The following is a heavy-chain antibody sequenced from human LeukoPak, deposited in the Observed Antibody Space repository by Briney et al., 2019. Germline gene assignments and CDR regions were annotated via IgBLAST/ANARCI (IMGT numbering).Heavy chain of an antibody. CDR2: VSYSGTT. D-gene: IGHD2-2*01. J-gene: IGHJ5*02. CDR1: GGSISSSTYY. V-gene: IGHV4-39*02. Sequence: SETLSLTCTVSGGSISSSTYYWGWVRQPPGKGLEWIGSVSYSGTTYYNTSLRSRVTISIDTSRNQFSLKVTSVTAADTAVYYCARETPAVRNNCFDPWGREPWSPSPQ. CDR3: ARETPAVRNNCFDP.